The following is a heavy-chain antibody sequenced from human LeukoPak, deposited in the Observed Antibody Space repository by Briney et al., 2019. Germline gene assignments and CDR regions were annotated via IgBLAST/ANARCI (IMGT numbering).Heavy chain of an antibody. Sequence: ASVKVSCKASGGTFSSYAISWVRQAPGQGLEWMGGIIPIFGTANYAQKFQGRVTITADESTSTAYMELSSLRSGDTAVYYCARGCSSTSCYIDWFDPWGQGTLVTVSS. D-gene: IGHD2-2*02. J-gene: IGHJ5*02. CDR2: IIPIFGTA. CDR3: ARGCSSTSCYIDWFDP. CDR1: GGTFSSYA. V-gene: IGHV1-69*13.